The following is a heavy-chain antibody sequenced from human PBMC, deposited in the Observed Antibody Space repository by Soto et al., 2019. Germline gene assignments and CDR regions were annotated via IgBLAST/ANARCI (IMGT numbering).Heavy chain of an antibody. CDR3: ARGPLQSGYSGYDTYYYYYYYMDV. Sequence: ASVKVSCKASGYTFTSYYMHWVRQAPGQGLEWMGIINPSGGSTSYAQKFQGRVTMTRDRSTSPGYMELRSRRFEDTAVYYCARGPLQSGYSGYDTYYYYYYYMDVWGKGTTVTVSS. J-gene: IGHJ6*03. CDR2: INPSGGST. V-gene: IGHV1-46*03. CDR1: GYTFTSYY. D-gene: IGHD5-12*01.